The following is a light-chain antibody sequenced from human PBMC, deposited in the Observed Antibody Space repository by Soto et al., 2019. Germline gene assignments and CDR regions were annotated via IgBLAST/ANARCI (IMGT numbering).Light chain of an antibody. CDR1: QSISSW. CDR3: QQYHSYRT. CDR2: KAS. J-gene: IGKJ1*01. Sequence: DIHMTQSPSTLSASVEDRVTITCRASQSISSWLAWYQQKPGKAPKLLIYKASSLESGVPSRFSGSGSGTEFTLTIRSLQPDDFATYYCQQYHSYRTFGQGTKVEIK. V-gene: IGKV1-5*03.